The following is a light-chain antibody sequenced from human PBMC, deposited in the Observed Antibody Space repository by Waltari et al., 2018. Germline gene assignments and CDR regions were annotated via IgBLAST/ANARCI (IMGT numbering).Light chain of an antibody. CDR1: QGIRHY. J-gene: IGKJ3*01. V-gene: IGKV1-17*01. CDR3: LPYNSKPFT. CDR2: AAS. Sequence: DIQMTQSPYSLSASVGDRVTITFRASQGIRHYLSWYQQKPGKAPTRLLYAASSLESEFPSRFRGSGSGKEFTFTISSLQTEDFAAYYCLPYNSKPFTFVTGTKMEIK.